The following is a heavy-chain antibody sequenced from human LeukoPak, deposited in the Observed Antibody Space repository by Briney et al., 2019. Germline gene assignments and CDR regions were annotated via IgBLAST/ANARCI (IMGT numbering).Heavy chain of an antibody. D-gene: IGHD6-19*01. V-gene: IGHV3-15*01. Sequence: GGSLRLLCAASGFTLNNAWMSWVRQAPAKGLEWVGRIKRKTDGGTIDYAAPVKGSYTITRDDSKNTLYQQMNSLKTEDTAVYYCTTDIAVAGTVFDYWGQGTLVTVSS. CDR1: GFTLNNAW. CDR3: TTDIAVAGTVFDY. J-gene: IGHJ4*02. CDR2: IKRKTDGGTI.